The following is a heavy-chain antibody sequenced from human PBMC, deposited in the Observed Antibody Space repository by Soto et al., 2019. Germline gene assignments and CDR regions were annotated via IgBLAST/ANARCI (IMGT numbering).Heavy chain of an antibody. V-gene: IGHV4-59*08. CDR2: IYYSGST. CDR1: GGSIRSYY. Sequence: XXTLSLPFTVSGGSIRSYYWRWIRQPPGKGLEWIGYIYYSGSTNYNPSLKSRVTISVDTSKNQFSLKLSSVTAADTAVYYCARRYGGTFDIWGQGTMVTVSS. CDR3: ARRYGGTFDI. D-gene: IGHD3-16*01. J-gene: IGHJ3*02.